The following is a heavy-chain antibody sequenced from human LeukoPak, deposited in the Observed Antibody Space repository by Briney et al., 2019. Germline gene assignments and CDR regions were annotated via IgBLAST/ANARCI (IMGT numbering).Heavy chain of an antibody. V-gene: IGHV4-30-2*01. D-gene: IGHD4-17*01. Sequence: SETLSLTCTVSGGSISSGGYYWSWIRQPPGKGLEWIGYIYHSGSTYYNPSLKSRVTISVDRSKNQFSLKLSSVTAADTAVYYCAREVTTTDYYYMDVWGKGTTVTVSS. CDR1: GGSISSGGYY. CDR2: IYHSGST. J-gene: IGHJ6*03. CDR3: AREVTTTDYYYMDV.